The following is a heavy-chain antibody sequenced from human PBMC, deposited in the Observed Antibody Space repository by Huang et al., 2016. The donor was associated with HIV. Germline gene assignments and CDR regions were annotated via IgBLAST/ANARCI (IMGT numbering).Heavy chain of an antibody. Sequence: QVLLQESGPRLLKPSQTVSLTCTVSGASISGGSYFWSWVRQPAGVGLEWIGHVHTGGTITYNPSLKSRVTISLDRSKGQLSLKLRSVTAADTAGYYCARGDSGWYSLVSFDIWGQGTMVAAAS. CDR2: VHTGGTI. J-gene: IGHJ3*02. D-gene: IGHD6-13*01. CDR3: ARGDSGWYSLVSFDI. CDR1: GASISGGSYF. V-gene: IGHV4-61*09.